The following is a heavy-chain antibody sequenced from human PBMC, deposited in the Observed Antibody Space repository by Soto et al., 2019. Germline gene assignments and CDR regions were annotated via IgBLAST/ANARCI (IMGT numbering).Heavy chain of an antibody. D-gene: IGHD6-19*01. V-gene: IGHV5-51*01. Sequence: GESLKISCKGSGYSFTSYWIGWVRQMPGKGLEWMGIIYPGDSDTRYRPSFQGQVTISADKSIRTAYLQWSSLKASNTAMYYCARCKYPNRSGWYNPFDFWGQGTLVTVSS. CDR3: ARCKYPNRSGWYNPFDF. J-gene: IGHJ4*02. CDR2: IYPGDSDT. CDR1: GYSFTSYW.